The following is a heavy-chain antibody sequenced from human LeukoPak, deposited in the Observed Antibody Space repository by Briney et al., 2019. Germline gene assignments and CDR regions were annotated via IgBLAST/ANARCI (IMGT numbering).Heavy chain of an antibody. CDR3: TTDWYYYDSSGYYPIL. J-gene: IGHJ1*01. CDR2: IKSKSDGGTT. V-gene: IGHV3-15*01. CDR1: GFTFIDAL. D-gene: IGHD3-22*01. Sequence: GGSLRLSCAASGFTFIDALMSWVRQAPGKGLEWVGRIKSKSDGGTTDCAAPVKGRFTISRDDSKNTLYLQMNSLKTEDTAVYYCTTDWYYYDSSGYYPILWGQGTLVTVSS.